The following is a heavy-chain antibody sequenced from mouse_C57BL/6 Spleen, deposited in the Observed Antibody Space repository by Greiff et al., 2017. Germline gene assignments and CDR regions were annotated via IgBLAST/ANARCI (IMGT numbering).Heavy chain of an antibody. J-gene: IGHJ2*01. V-gene: IGHV1-72*01. Sequence: QVQLQQPGAELVKPGASVKLSCKASGYTFTSYWMHWVKQRPGRGLEWIGRIDPNSGGTKYNEKFKSKATLTVDKPSSTADMQLSSLTSEDSAVYYCANHYYGSSPFGYWGQGTTLTVSS. CDR3: ANHYYGSSPFGY. CDR1: GYTFTSYW. D-gene: IGHD1-1*01. CDR2: IDPNSGGT.